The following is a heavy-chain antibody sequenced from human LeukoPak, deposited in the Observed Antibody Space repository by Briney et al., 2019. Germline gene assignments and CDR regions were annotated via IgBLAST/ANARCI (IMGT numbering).Heavy chain of an antibody. D-gene: IGHD3-3*01. CDR3: ARDSDGFFDY. J-gene: IGHJ4*02. Sequence: PGGSLRLSCEASGFTFSTNYMSWVRQAPGKGLEWVSVIYTDTTTTYYGDSVKGRFTISRDNSKNTLYLQMNSLRAEDTAIYYCARDSDGFFDYWGQGTLVTVSS. V-gene: IGHV3-53*01. CDR1: GFTFSTNY. CDR2: IYTDTTTT.